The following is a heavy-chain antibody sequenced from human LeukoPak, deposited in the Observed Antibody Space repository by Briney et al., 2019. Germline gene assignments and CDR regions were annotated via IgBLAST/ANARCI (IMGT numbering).Heavy chain of an antibody. CDR1: GGSISSGGYY. CDR3: ARAGYDSSGYSTYYLDY. CDR2: IYYSGNA. D-gene: IGHD3-22*01. V-gene: IGHV4-31*03. Sequence: PLETLSLTCTVSGGSISSGGYYWSWIRQHPGKGLEWIGYIYYSGNAYYNPSLKSRVSISVDTSKNQFSLKLSSVTAADTAVYYCARAGYDSSGYSTYYLDYWGQGTLVTVSS. J-gene: IGHJ4*02.